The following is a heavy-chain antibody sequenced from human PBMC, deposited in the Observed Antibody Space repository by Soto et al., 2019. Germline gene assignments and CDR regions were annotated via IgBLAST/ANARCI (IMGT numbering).Heavy chain of an antibody. V-gene: IGHV4-39*01. CDR2: IFYGGRT. D-gene: IGHD6-19*01. CDR3: ARHSSGPNSYYRMDV. CDR1: SGSVSSSTYY. J-gene: IGHJ6*02. Sequence: KSSETLSLTCTVSSGSVSSSTYYWGWIRQRPGKGLEWIGSIFYGGRTYYNPSLRSRVSISVETSQNLLSLNLSSVTAADTAVYYCARHSSGPNSYYRMDVWGQGTTVTVSS.